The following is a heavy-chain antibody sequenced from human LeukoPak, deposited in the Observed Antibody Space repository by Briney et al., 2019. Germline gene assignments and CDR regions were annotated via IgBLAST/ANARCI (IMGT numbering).Heavy chain of an antibody. CDR2: IKEDGSEK. J-gene: IGHJ4*02. V-gene: IGHV3-7*03. Sequence: GGSLRLSCAASGLNFSSRWMNWVRQAPGQGLEWVASIKEDGSEKHYVDSVKGRFTISRDNGKNSLYPQMNSLRAEDTAVYYCARDSGWWRFDFWGQGTLVTVSS. CDR3: ARDSGWWRFDF. D-gene: IGHD6-13*01. CDR1: GLNFSSRW.